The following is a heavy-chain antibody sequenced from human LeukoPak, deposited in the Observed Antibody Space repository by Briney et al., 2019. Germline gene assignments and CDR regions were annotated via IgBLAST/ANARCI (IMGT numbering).Heavy chain of an antibody. CDR1: GFTFSGYG. Sequence: GRSLRLSCAASGFTFSGYGMHWVRQAPGKGLEWVAVISYDGSNKDYGDSVKGRFTISRDNAKNSLYLQMNSLRAEDTAVYYCARGGIYSRRELPRVYFDYWGQGTLVTVSS. CDR3: ARGGIYSRRELPRVYFDY. J-gene: IGHJ4*02. V-gene: IGHV3-30*03. CDR2: ISYDGSNK. D-gene: IGHD1-26*01.